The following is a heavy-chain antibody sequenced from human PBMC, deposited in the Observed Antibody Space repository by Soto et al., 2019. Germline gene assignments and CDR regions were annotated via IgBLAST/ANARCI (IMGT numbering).Heavy chain of an antibody. Sequence: GASVKVSCKASGGTFSSYAISWVRQAPGQGLEWMGGIIPIFGTANYAQKFQGRVTITADKSTSTAYMELSSLRSEDTAVYYCASLPLGYCSGGSCYGPLRPYIDYWGQGTLVTVSS. J-gene: IGHJ4*02. CDR1: GGTFSSYA. CDR2: IIPIFGTA. D-gene: IGHD2-15*01. CDR3: ASLPLGYCSGGSCYGPLRPYIDY. V-gene: IGHV1-69*06.